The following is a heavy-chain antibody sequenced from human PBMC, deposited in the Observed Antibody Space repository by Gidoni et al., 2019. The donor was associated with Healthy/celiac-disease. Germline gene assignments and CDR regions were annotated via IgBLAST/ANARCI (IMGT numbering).Heavy chain of an antibody. CDR1: GYTLTELS. CDR3: ATGGYCTNGVCGWFDP. Sequence: QVQLVQSGAEVKKPGASVKVSCKVSGYTLTELSMHWVRQAPGKGLEWMGGFDPEDGETIYAQKFQGRVTMTEDTSTDTAYMELSSLRSEDTAVYYCATGGYCTNGVCGWFDPWGQETLVTVSS. D-gene: IGHD2-8*01. V-gene: IGHV1-24*01. CDR2: FDPEDGET. J-gene: IGHJ5*02.